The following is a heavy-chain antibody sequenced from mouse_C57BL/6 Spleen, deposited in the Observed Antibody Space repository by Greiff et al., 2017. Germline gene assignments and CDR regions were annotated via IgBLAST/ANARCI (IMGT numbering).Heavy chain of an antibody. J-gene: IGHJ2*01. Sequence: QVQLKQSGPELVKPGASVKISCKASGYAFSSSWMNWVKQRPGKGLEWIGRIYPGDGDTNYNGKFKGKATLTADKSSSTAYMQLSSLTSEDSAVYFCARDKTNPPFDYWGQGTTLTVSS. V-gene: IGHV1-82*01. D-gene: IGHD1-3*01. CDR2: IYPGDGDT. CDR3: ARDKTNPPFDY. CDR1: GYAFSSSW.